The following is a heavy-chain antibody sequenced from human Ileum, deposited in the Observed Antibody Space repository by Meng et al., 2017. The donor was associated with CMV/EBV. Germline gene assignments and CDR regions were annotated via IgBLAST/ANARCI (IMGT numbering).Heavy chain of an antibody. V-gene: IGHV1-18*01. CDR3: ARDPRYSDNWFRAGDFQQ. Sequence: QVDRVQSGAEVKKPGASVTVSCKASGYPFTSFGISWVRQAPGQGLEWIGWISTYNGDTNYAQNVQGRVSMTTDTSTNTVYMELRSLRSDDTAVYYCARDPRYSDNWFRAGDFQQWGQGTLVTVSS. D-gene: IGHD6-13*01. J-gene: IGHJ1*01. CDR1: GYPFTSFG. CDR2: ISTYNGDT.